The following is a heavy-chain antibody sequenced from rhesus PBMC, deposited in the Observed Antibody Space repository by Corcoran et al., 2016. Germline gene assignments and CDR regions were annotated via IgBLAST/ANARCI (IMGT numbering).Heavy chain of an antibody. Sequence: QVQLQESGPGVVKPSETLSLTCSVSGCAISDSYRWSWIRQPPGKGMEWIGYIYGSSTTNNYNPSLKSRVTISKDTSKNQFSVKLSSVTAADTAVYYCARDRIVGATDYWGQGVLVTVSS. CDR1: GCAISDSYR. CDR2: IYGSSTTN. CDR3: ARDRIVGATDY. J-gene: IGHJ4*01. V-gene: IGHV4S10*01. D-gene: IGHD1-44*02.